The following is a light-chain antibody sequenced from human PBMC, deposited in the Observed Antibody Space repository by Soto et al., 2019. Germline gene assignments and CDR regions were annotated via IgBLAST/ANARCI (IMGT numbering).Light chain of an antibody. V-gene: IGKV1-5*03. CDR2: KAS. CDR3: QQYNSYPWT. CDR1: QSISSW. J-gene: IGKJ1*01. Sequence: DVQMTQSPSTLSASVGDRVTITCRASQSISSWLAWYRQTPGKAPKLLIYKASSLDSGVPSRFSGSGSGTEFTLTISSLQPDDFATDDCQQYNSYPWTFGQGTQVDIK.